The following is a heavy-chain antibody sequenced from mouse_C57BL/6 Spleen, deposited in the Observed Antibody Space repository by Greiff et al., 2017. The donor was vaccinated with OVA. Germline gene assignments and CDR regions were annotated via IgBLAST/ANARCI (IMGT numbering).Heavy chain of an antibody. CDR1: GFTFSDFY. CDR3: ARDAGGYYPFDD. D-gene: IGHD2-3*01. CDR2: SRNKANDYTT. V-gene: IGHV7-1*01. Sequence: EVKVVESGGGLVQSGRSLRLSCATSGFTFSDFYMEWVRQAPGKGLEWIAASRNKANDYTTEYSASVKGRFIVSRDTSQSILYLQMNALRAEDTAIYYCARDAGGYYPFDDWGQGTTLTVSS. J-gene: IGHJ2*01.